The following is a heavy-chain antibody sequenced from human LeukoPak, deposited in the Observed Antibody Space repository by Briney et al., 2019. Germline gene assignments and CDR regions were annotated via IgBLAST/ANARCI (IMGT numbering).Heavy chain of an antibody. Sequence: GESLKIFRKSFGYSLNSYWHGCVPQMPGKGLEWMGISYPGDSDTRYSPSFQGQVTISADKSISTAYLQWSTLKVSDTAMYYCARPKDYSVSGLSSYYSDYRGQGTLVTVSS. CDR1: GYSLNSYW. CDR2: SYPGDSDT. J-gene: IGHJ4*02. V-gene: IGHV5-51*01. D-gene: IGHD3-10*01. CDR3: ARPKDYSVSGLSSYYSDY.